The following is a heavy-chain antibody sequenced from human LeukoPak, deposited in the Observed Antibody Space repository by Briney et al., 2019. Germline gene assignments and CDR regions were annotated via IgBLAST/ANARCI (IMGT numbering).Heavy chain of an antibody. D-gene: IGHD2/OR15-2a*01. CDR2: ISSSSSYI. CDR3: ARDSFYGDY. CDR1: GFTFSSYS. V-gene: IGHV3-21*01. Sequence: GGSLRLSCAASGFTFSSYSMDWARQAPGQGLEWVSSISSSSSYIYYADSVKGRFTISRDNAKNSLYLQMNSLRAEDTAVYYCARDSFYGDYWGQGTLVTVSS. J-gene: IGHJ4*02.